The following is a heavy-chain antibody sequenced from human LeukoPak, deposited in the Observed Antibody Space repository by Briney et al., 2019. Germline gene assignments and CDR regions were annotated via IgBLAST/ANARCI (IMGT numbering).Heavy chain of an antibody. CDR1: GFTFSHYC. V-gene: IGHV3-33*06. D-gene: IGHD4-11*01. Sequence: PGGSLRLSCAASGFTFSHYCMHWVRQVPGRGLECVAVIWNDGSNRYYADSVNGRFTISRDNSQNTVYLQMNSLRAEDTAVYYCAKDAQRGFDYSNSLEYWGQGTLVTVSS. CDR2: IWNDGSNR. CDR3: AKDAQRGFDYSNSLEY. J-gene: IGHJ4*02.